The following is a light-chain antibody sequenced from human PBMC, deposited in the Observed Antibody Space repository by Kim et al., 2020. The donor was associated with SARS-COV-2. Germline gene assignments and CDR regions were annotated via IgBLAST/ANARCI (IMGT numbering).Light chain of an antibody. CDR2: AAS. CDR3: QQYNKWFSIT. CDR1: QSISSN. J-gene: IGKJ5*01. V-gene: IGKV3-15*01. Sequence: EIVMTQSPATLSVSPGERATLSCRASQSISSNLAWYQQKPGQAPRLLIYAASTRATDIPVRFSGSGSGTDFTLTISSLQSEDFAVYYCQQYNKWFSITFGQGTRLEIK.